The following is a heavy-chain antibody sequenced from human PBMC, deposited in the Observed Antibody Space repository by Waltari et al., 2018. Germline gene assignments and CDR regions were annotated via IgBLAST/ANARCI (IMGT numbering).Heavy chain of an antibody. Sequence: QVQLQESGPGLVKPSQTLSLTCTVSGGSISRGSYSWRWIRQPAGKGLEWIGRIYTSGSTNYNPSLKSRVTISVDTSKNQFSLKLSSVTAADTAVYYCARDRQLWGDAFDIWGQGTMVTVSS. CDR2: IYTSGST. V-gene: IGHV4-61*02. CDR3: ARDRQLWGDAFDI. D-gene: IGHD5-18*01. CDR1: GGSISRGSYS. J-gene: IGHJ3*02.